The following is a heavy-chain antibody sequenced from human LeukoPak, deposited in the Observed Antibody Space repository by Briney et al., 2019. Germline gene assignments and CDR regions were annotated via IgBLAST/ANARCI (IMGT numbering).Heavy chain of an antibody. J-gene: IGHJ4*02. V-gene: IGHV4-4*07. CDR1: GGSISSYY. CDR3: ARETITEYSSSWYKTEGFDY. CDR2: IYTSGST. D-gene: IGHD6-13*01. Sequence: SETLSLTCTVSGGSISSYYWSWIRQPAGKGLEWIGRIYTSGSTNYNPSLKSRVTMSVDTSKNQFSLKLSSVTAADTAVYYCARETITEYSSSWYKTEGFDYWGQGTLVTVSS.